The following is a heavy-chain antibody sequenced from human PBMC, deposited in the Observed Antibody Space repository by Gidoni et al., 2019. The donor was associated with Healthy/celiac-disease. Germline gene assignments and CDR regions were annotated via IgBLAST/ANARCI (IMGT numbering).Heavy chain of an antibody. Sequence: QLQLQESGPGLVKPSETLSLTCTGSGGSLSSSSYYWGWIRQPPGKGLEWIGRIYYSGSTYYNPSLKSRVTISVDTSKNQFSLKLSSVTAADTAVYYCARHPPFVWFGEFVSEGWFDPWGQGTLVTVSS. CDR3: ARHPPFVWFGEFVSEGWFDP. V-gene: IGHV4-39*01. CDR1: GGSLSSSSYY. D-gene: IGHD3-10*01. J-gene: IGHJ5*02. CDR2: IYYSGST.